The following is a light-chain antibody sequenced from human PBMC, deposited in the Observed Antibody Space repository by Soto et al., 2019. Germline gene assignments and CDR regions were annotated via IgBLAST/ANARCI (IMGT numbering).Light chain of an antibody. CDR2: GAS. J-gene: IGKJ1*01. V-gene: IGKV3-15*01. CDR1: QSVSSS. CDR3: QQYNNCPQT. Sequence: EIVLTQSPATLSVSPGERATLSCRASQSVSSSLAWYHQKPGQAPRLLIYGASTRATGIPARFSGRGSGTEFTLTISSLQPEDFAVYYCQQYNNCPQTFGQGTKVDIK.